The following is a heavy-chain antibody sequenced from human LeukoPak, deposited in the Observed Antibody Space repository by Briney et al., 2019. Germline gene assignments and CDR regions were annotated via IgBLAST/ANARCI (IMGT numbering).Heavy chain of an antibody. J-gene: IGHJ4*02. CDR2: IIPILGIA. Sequence: ASVKVSCKASGGTXSSYAISWVRQAPGQGLEWMGRIIPILGIANYAQKFQGRVTITADKSTSTAYMELSSLRSEDTAVYYCASGGISTDYWGQGTLVTVSS. CDR3: ASGGISTDY. V-gene: IGHV1-69*04. CDR1: GGTXSSYA. D-gene: IGHD3-16*01.